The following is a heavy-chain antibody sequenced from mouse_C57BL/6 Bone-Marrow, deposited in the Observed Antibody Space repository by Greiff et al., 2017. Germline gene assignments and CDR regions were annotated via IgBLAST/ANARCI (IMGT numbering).Heavy chain of an antibody. Sequence: QVQLQQPGAELVMPGASVTLSCKASGYTFTSYWLHWVKQRHGQGLAWIGAIDPSDSYTNYNQKFKGQSTLTVDKSSSTAYMQRSSLTSEYSAVYYRAREGYSNYPHDYARDYWGQGTSVTVSS. CDR3: AREGYSNYPHDYARDY. V-gene: IGHV1-69*01. J-gene: IGHJ4*01. CDR1: GYTFTSYW. CDR2: IDPSDSYT. D-gene: IGHD2-5*01.